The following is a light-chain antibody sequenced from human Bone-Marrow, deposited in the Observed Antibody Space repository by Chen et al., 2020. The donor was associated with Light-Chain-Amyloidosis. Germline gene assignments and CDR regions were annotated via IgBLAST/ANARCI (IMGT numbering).Light chain of an antibody. Sequence: QSVLTQPPSASGPPGQRVTIPCSGSSSNIGSNYVYWYQQLPGTAPKLLIYRNNQRPSGVPDRFSGSKSGPSASLAISGLRSEDEADYYCAAWDDSLSGVVFGGGTKLTVL. CDR3: AAWDDSLSGVV. J-gene: IGLJ2*01. V-gene: IGLV1-47*01. CDR2: RNN. CDR1: SSNIGSNY.